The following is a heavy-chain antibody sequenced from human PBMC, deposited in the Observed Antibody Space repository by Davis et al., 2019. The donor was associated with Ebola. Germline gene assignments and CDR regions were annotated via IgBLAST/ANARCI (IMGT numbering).Heavy chain of an antibody. D-gene: IGHD6-6*01. CDR1: GGTFSNYA. CDR2: FVVFFGTA. J-gene: IGHJ6*02. V-gene: IGHV1-69*06. CDR3: AIGTEYSSASWMDV. Sequence: SVKVSCKASGGTFSNYAFYWVRQAPGQGLEWMGGFVVFFGTATYAQKFQGRLTITANKSTTTAYMELSSLRSEDTAVYYCAIGTEYSSASWMDVWGQGTTVTVSS.